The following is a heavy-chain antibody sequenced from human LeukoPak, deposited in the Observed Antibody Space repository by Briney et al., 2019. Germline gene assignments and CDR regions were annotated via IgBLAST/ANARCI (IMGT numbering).Heavy chain of an antibody. CDR3: ARGATAWVHFDS. CDR1: GGSISSSY. Sequence: SETLSLTCTVSGGSISSSYWSWIRQPPGKPLEWSGYIYNSGSTSYNPSLKCRVTISLYTSKNQFSLWLSSVTAADTAVYFCARGATAWVHFDSWGQGTLVTVSS. D-gene: IGHD1-26*01. CDR2: IYNSGST. V-gene: IGHV4-59*01. J-gene: IGHJ4*02.